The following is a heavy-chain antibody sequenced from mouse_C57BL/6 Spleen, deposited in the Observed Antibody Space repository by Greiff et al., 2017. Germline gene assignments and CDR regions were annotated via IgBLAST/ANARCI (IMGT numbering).Heavy chain of an antibody. D-gene: IGHD3-1*01. V-gene: IGHV1-80*01. CDR1: GYAFSSYW. J-gene: IGHJ4*01. CDR3: ATAFLTGAMDY. Sequence: VQLQQSGAELVKPGASVKISCKASGYAFSSYWMNWVKQRPGKGLEWIGQIYPGDGDTNYNGKFKGKDTLTADKSSSTAYMQLSSLTSEDSAVYFCATAFLTGAMDYWGQGTSVTVSS. CDR2: IYPGDGDT.